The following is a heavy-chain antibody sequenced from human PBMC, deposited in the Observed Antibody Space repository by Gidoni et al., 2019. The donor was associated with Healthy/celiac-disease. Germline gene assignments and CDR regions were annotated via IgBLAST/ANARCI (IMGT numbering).Heavy chain of an antibody. V-gene: IGHV1-69*01. Sequence: QVQLVQSGAEVKKPGSSVKVSCKASGGTFSSYAISGVRQAPGQGLEWMGGIIPIFGTANYAQKFQGRVTITADESTSTAYMELSSLRSEDTAVYYCARAREPFRNPLSRDGYNLLYWGQGTLVTVSS. CDR2: IIPIFGTA. CDR1: GGTFSSYA. D-gene: IGHD5-12*01. CDR3: ARAREPFRNPLSRDGYNLLY. J-gene: IGHJ4*02.